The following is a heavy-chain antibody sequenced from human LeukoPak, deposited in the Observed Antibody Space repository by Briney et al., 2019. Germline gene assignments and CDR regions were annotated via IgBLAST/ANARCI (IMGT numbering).Heavy chain of an antibody. V-gene: IGHV4-59*11. D-gene: IGHD4-17*01. CDR3: ARDLVTVTKGFDI. CDR1: DDSFSRHY. Sequence: SETLSLTCAVSDDSFSRHYWTWIRQPPGKGLEWIGYISYIGSTNYNPSLKSRVTISIDTSRSQFSLRLSSVTAADTAVYYCARDLVTVTKGFDIWGQGTMVSVSS. J-gene: IGHJ3*02. CDR2: ISYIGST.